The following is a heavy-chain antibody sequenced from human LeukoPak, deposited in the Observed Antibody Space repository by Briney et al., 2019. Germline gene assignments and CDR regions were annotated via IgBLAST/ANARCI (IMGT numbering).Heavy chain of an antibody. CDR3: ARDASGTYSRYYYYYMDV. Sequence: PSETLSLTCTVSGGSLSTSSYYWSWVRQPPGKGLEWIGNIFYSGSTYYSPSLKSRVTISLDTSRNQFSLKLNSVTAADTAVYYCARDASGTYSRYYYYYMDVWGKGTTVTVSS. J-gene: IGHJ6*03. CDR1: GGSLSTSSYY. CDR2: IFYSGST. V-gene: IGHV4-39*07. D-gene: IGHD3-10*01.